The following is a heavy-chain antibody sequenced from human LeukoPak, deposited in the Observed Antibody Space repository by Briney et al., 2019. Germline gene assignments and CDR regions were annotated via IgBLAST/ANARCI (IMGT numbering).Heavy chain of an antibody. Sequence: SVKVSCKASGGTFSSYAISWVRQAPGQGLEWMGRIIPIFGIANYAQKFQGRVTITADKFTSTAYMELSSLRSEDTAVYYCAREGVWGNSYFDYWGQGTLVTVSS. J-gene: IGHJ4*02. CDR1: GGTFSSYA. CDR2: IIPIFGIA. V-gene: IGHV1-69*04. CDR3: AREGVWGNSYFDY. D-gene: IGHD4-23*01.